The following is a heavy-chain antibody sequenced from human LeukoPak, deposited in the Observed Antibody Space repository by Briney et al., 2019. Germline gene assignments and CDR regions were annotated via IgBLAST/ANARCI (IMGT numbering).Heavy chain of an antibody. CDR2: INSDGSRT. CDR3: ARVRIELATMLLDY. CDR1: GFTFNNYW. J-gene: IGHJ4*02. D-gene: IGHD5-24*01. V-gene: IGHV3-74*01. Sequence: GGSLRLSCAASGFTFNNYWMHWVRQAPGKGLVWVSSINSDGSRTTYADSVKGRFTISRDNAKNTLYLQMNSLRAEDTAVYYCARVRIELATMLLDYWGQGTLVTVSS.